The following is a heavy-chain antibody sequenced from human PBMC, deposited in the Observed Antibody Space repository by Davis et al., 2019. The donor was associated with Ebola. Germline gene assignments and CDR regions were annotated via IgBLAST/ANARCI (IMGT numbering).Heavy chain of an antibody. D-gene: IGHD1-26*01. J-gene: IGHJ5*02. CDR3: ARASGSRVFTWFDP. CDR1: GFTFSTSW. V-gene: IGHV3-74*01. Sequence: PGGSLRLSCAASGFTFSTSWIHWVRQAPGKGLVWVSRINQDASHTNYADSVKGRFTISRDNAKNSLYLQMNSLRAEDTAVYYCARASGSRVFTWFDPWGQGTLVTVSS. CDR2: INQDASHT.